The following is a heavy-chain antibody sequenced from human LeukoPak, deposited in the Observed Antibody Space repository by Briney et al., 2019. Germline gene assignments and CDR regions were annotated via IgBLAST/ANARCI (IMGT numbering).Heavy chain of an antibody. V-gene: IGHV3-21*01. CDR2: ISSSSSDI. J-gene: IGHJ3*02. Sequence: GGSLTLSCAASGFTFSHYRMSWVRQAPGKGREWVSSISSSSSDIYYADSVKGRCTISRNNAKNSLYLQMTSLRAEDTAVFYCARGYCSGGSCYWAFDIWGQGTMVTVSS. CDR3: ARGYCSGGSCYWAFDI. CDR1: GFTFSHYR. D-gene: IGHD2-15*01.